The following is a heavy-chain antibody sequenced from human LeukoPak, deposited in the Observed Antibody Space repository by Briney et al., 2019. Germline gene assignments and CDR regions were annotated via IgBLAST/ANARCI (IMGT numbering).Heavy chain of an antibody. CDR1: GFTFRGHW. D-gene: IGHD1-14*01. CDR2: INQGGSDK. Sequence: GGSLRLSCAASGFTFRGHWMSWLRQAPGKGLEWVANINQGGSDKYYVDSVRGRFTISRDNANNLLYLQMNSLRGEDTAVYYCTRDRSRAEDDWGQGTLVTVSS. CDR3: TRDRSRAEDD. J-gene: IGHJ4*02. V-gene: IGHV3-7*01.